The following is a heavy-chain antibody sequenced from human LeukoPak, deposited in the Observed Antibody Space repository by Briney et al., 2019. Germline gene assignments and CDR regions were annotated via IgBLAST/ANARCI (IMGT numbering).Heavy chain of an antibody. CDR1: GYTLTNYD. CDR2: MKPKSGET. D-gene: IGHD4-23*01. J-gene: IGHJ5*02. V-gene: IGHV1-8*01. CDR3: ARDYGGNSRWFDP. Sequence: GASVKVSCKASGYTLTNYDINWVRQAPGQGLEWMGWMKPKSGETGYAQRFQGRATMTRDTSINTAYMELRSLTSEDTAVYYCARDYGGNSRWFDPWGQGTLVTVPS.